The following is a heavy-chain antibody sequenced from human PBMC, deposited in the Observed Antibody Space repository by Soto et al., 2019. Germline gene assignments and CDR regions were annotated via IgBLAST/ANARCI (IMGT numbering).Heavy chain of an antibody. D-gene: IGHD4-17*01. Sequence: QVQLVESGGGVVQPGRSLRLSCAASGFTFSSYAMYWVRQAPGKGLEWVAVISYDGSNKYYADSVKGRFTISRDKSKNTLYLQMNSLRAEDTAVYYCASSDGDRAFDIWGQGTMVTVSS. J-gene: IGHJ3*02. CDR2: ISYDGSNK. CDR3: ASSDGDRAFDI. CDR1: GFTFSSYA. V-gene: IGHV3-30*14.